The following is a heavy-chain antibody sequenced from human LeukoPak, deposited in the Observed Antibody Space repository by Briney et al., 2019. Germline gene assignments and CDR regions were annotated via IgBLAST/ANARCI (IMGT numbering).Heavy chain of an antibody. V-gene: IGHV3-23*01. CDR2: ISGSGGST. CDR3: ARSGRQLWSYYFDY. Sequence: GGSLRLSCAASGFTLNSYAMSWVRQAPGKGLEWVSAISGSGGSTYYADSVKDRFTISRDNSKNTLYLQMNSLRAEDTAVYYCARSGRQLWSYYFDYWGQGTLVTVSS. D-gene: IGHD5-18*01. CDR1: GFTLNSYA. J-gene: IGHJ4*02.